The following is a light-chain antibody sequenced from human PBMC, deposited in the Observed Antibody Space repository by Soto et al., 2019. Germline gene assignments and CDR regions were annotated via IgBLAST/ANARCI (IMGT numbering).Light chain of an antibody. J-gene: IGKJ3*01. CDR3: QQTYSAPFT. CDR2: TAY. CDR1: QRLLSF. Sequence: DIQMTQSPSSLSASVGDSVTLTCRASQRLLSFLNWYQQAPGRAPKLLISTAYKLQSGVPSRFSGSESGTEFTLTISSLQPEDFAIYFCQQTYSAPFTFGPGTKVDVK. V-gene: IGKV1-39*01.